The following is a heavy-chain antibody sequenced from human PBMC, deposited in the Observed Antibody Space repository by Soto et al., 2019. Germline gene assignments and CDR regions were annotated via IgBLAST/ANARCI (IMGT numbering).Heavy chain of an antibody. D-gene: IGHD6-13*01. J-gene: IGHJ4*02. Sequence: QVQLVQSGAEVKKPGSSVKVSCKASGGTFSSYRINWVRQAPGQGLEWVGGIVPIYRTADYAQKFQGRVTITADESARTSYMELRSLKSQDTAVYYCVRESGANLSSSWGQGTLVTVSS. CDR2: IVPIYRTA. CDR3: VRESGANLSSS. V-gene: IGHV1-69*01. CDR1: GGTFSSYR.